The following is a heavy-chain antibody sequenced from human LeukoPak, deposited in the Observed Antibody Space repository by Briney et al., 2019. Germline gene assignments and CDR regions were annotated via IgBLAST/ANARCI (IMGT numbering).Heavy chain of an antibody. CDR3: ARSPDILTGEKFDY. CDR1: GYTFTGYY. D-gene: IGHD3-9*01. J-gene: IGHJ4*02. V-gene: IGHV1-2*02. CDR2: INPNSGGT. Sequence: APVKVSCKASGYTFTGYYMHWVRQAPGQGLERMGWINPNSGGTNYAQKFEARVTMNRDTSISTAYMELSRLRFDDTAVYYCARSPDILTGEKFDYWGQGTLVTVSS.